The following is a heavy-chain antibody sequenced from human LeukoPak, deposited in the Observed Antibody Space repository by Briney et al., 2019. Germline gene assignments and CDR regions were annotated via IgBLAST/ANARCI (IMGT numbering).Heavy chain of an antibody. Sequence: GGSLRLSCVASGFTFSSHGMHWVRQAPGKGLEWVAVIWYDGSHRYYPDSVKGRFTISRDNSKNTLFLQMDSLRAEDTAVYYCARGKGSYGTNLFDYWGQGTLVTVSS. CDR1: GFTFSSHG. CDR3: ARGKGSYGTNLFDY. J-gene: IGHJ4*02. D-gene: IGHD5-18*01. CDR2: IWYDGSHR. V-gene: IGHV3-33*01.